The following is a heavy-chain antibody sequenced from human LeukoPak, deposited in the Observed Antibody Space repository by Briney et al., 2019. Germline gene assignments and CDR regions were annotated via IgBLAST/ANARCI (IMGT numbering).Heavy chain of an antibody. D-gene: IGHD4-11*01. CDR2: ISWDGGST. J-gene: IGHJ4*02. CDR3: AKDLISLATVTMGAFDY. CDR1: GFTFDDYT. Sequence: PGGSLRLSCAASGFTFDDYTMHWVRQAPGKGLEWVSLISWDGGSTYYADSVKGRFTISRDNSKNSLYLQMNSLRTEDTALYYCAKDLISLATVTMGAFDYWGQGTLVTVSS. V-gene: IGHV3-43*01.